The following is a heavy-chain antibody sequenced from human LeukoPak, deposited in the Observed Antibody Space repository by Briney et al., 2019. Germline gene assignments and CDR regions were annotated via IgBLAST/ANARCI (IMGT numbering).Heavy chain of an antibody. Sequence: PGGSLRLSCAASGFTFSSYGMHWVRQAPGKGLEWVAFIRYDGSNKYYADSVKGRFTISRDNSKNTLYLQMNSLRAEDTAVYYCAKAPPLYYDSSGYYTTHYYYYMDVWGKGTTVTISS. CDR2: IRYDGSNK. D-gene: IGHD3-22*01. J-gene: IGHJ6*03. CDR3: AKAPPLYYDSSGYYTTHYYYYMDV. CDR1: GFTFSSYG. V-gene: IGHV3-30*02.